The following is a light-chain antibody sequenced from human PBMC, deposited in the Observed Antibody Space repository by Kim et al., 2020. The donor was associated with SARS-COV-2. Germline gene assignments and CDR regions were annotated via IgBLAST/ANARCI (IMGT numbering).Light chain of an antibody. Sequence: SPVGRVTRSCRASENVGSLLAWYQQAPGQAPRLLIYGASTRAAGTPARFSGSGSGTEFTLTISSLQSEDSAIYHCQQYNNWPPWTFGQGTKVDIK. CDR1: ENVGSL. V-gene: IGKV3-15*01. J-gene: IGKJ1*01. CDR2: GAS. CDR3: QQYNNWPPWT.